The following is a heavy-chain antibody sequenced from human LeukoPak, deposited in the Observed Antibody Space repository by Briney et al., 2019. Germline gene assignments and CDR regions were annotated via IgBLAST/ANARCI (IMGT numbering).Heavy chain of an antibody. CDR3: ASRMYYYYGMDV. V-gene: IGHV4-34*01. CDR2: IDHREST. Sequence: SETLSLTCAVYGGSFSDYYWSWIRQPPGKGLEWVGEIDHRESTTYNPSLKSRVTISVDTSKNQFSLKLNSVTAADTAVYYCASRMYYYYGMDVWGQGPTVIVSS. J-gene: IGHJ6*02. CDR1: GGSFSDYY.